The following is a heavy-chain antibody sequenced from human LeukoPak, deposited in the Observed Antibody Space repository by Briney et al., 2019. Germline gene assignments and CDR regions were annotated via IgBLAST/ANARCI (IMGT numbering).Heavy chain of an antibody. J-gene: IGHJ5*02. CDR1: GYTFTGYY. D-gene: IGHD1-1*01. CDR3: AREVVWNGDWFDP. CDR2: INPNSGGT. V-gene: IGHV1-2*06. Sequence: GPVKVSCKASGYTFTGYYMHWVRQAPGQGLEWMGRINPNSGGTNYAQKFQGRVTMTRDTSISTAYMELSRLRSDDTAVYYCAREVVWNGDWFDPWGQGTLSPSPQ.